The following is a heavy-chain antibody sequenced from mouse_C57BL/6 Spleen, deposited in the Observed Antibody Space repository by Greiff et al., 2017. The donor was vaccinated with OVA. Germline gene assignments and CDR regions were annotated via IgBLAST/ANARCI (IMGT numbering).Heavy chain of an antibody. D-gene: IGHD4-1*01. CDR3: ASPRANWDAMDY. J-gene: IGHJ4*01. CDR2: INPNYGTT. Sequence: EVKLMESGPELVKPGASVKISCKASGYSFTDYNMNWVKQSNGKSLEWIGVINPNYGTTSYNQKFKGKATLTVDQSSSTAYMQLNSLTSEDSAVDYCASPRANWDAMDYWGQGTSVTVSS. V-gene: IGHV1-39*01. CDR1: GYSFTDYN.